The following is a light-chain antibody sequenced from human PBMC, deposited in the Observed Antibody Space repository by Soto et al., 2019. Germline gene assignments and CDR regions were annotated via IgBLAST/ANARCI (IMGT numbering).Light chain of an antibody. Sequence: EIVLTQSPATLSLSPGERATLSCRASQSVSSYLAWYQQKPGQAPRLLIYDASNRATGIPARFSGSGSGTDFTLPNSPPGPKDFAVSYSQQHSTGPPTTSGQGTRLEIK. V-gene: IGKV3-11*01. CDR1: QSVSSY. CDR3: QQHSTGPPTT. J-gene: IGKJ5*01. CDR2: DAS.